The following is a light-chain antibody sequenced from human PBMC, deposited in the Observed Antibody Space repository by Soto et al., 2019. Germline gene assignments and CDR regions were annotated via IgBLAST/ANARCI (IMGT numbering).Light chain of an antibody. Sequence: EIVMTQSPATLSLSPGERATLSCRASQSVNSNLAWYQQKPGQAPRLLIYAASNRATGIPARFSGSGSGTEFTLTISSLQSEDFAVYYCQQYANRPPWTFGQGTKV. J-gene: IGKJ1*01. V-gene: IGKV3-15*01. CDR2: AAS. CDR3: QQYANRPPWT. CDR1: QSVNSN.